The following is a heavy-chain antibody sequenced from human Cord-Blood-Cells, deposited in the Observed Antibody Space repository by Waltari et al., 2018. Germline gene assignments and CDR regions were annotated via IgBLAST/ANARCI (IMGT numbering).Heavy chain of an antibody. V-gene: IGHV4-4*07. D-gene: IGHD3-22*01. Sequence: QVQLQESGPGLVKPSETLSLTCTVSGGSISSYYWSWIRQPAGKGLEWIGRIYTSGSTNSNPSLKRRGTMSVDTSKNQFSLELSSVTAADTAVYYCARDGDDSSGYYFDYWGQGTLVTVSS. J-gene: IGHJ4*02. CDR2: IYTSGST. CDR3: ARDGDDSSGYYFDY. CDR1: GGSISSYY.